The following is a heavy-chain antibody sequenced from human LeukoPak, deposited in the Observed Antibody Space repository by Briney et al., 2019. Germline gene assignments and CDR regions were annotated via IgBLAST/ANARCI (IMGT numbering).Heavy chain of an antibody. V-gene: IGHV4-59*01. D-gene: IGHD2-2*01. J-gene: IGHJ4*02. CDR2: FCNSGTT. Sequence: SSETLSLTCTVSGDFISPYYWSWIRQPPGKGLEWIGFFCNSGTTDYNPSLKSRVTISVDTSKNQISLNVNSVTAADTAVYFCARTPLERCPGSTCFPYFDYWGQGTLVTVSS. CDR3: ARTPLERCPGSTCFPYFDY. CDR1: GDFISPYY.